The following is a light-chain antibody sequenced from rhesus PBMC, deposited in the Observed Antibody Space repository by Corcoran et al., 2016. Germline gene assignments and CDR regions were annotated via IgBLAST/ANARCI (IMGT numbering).Light chain of an antibody. CDR3: QQYNNSPLT. Sequence: DIQMTQSPSSLSASVGDTVTITCRASQGINHYLSWYQQKLGKAPKLLIYYASSLETGGPSRFSASGYRTDYTLTISSLQPEDISTYYCQQYNNSPLTFGGVTKVEIK. CDR2: YAS. J-gene: IGKJ4*01. CDR1: QGINHY. V-gene: IGKV1-66*01.